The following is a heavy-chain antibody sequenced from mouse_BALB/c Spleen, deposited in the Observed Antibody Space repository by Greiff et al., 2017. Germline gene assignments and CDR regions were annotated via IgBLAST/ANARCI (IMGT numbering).Heavy chain of an antibody. Sequence: EVKLMESGGGLVQPGGSLKLSCAASGFTFSSYTMSWVRQTPEKRLEWVAYISNGGGSTYYPDTVKGRFTISRDNAKNTLYLQMSSLKSEDTAMYYCARRGYIYAMDYWGQGTSVTVSS. V-gene: IGHV5-12-2*01. D-gene: IGHD2-14*01. CDR2: ISNGGGST. J-gene: IGHJ4*01. CDR3: ARRGYIYAMDY. CDR1: GFTFSSYT.